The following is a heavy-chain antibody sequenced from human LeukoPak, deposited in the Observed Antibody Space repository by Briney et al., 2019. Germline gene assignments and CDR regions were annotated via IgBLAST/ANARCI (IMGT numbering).Heavy chain of an antibody. V-gene: IGHV3-23*01. CDR3: AKDSTYYYGMDV. CDR1: GFTFSDYY. CDR2: ISGSGGST. Sequence: GGSLRLSCAASGFTFSDYYMSWVRQAPGKGLEWVSAISGSGGSTYYADSVKGRFTISRDNSKNTLYLQMNSLRAEDTAVYYCAKDSTYYYGMDVWGQGTTVTVSS. J-gene: IGHJ6*02.